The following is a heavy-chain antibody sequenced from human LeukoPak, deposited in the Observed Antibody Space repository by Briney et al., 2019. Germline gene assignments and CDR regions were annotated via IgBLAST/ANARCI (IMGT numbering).Heavy chain of an antibody. D-gene: IGHD6-13*01. J-gene: IGHJ6*02. CDR3: ARTSSSSWSYGMDV. V-gene: IGHV4-59*12. Sequence: PSETLSLTCTVSGASLSTSSWTWIRQPPGKGLECIGFIYYSGTAHYHPSLKSRVTISLDTSKNHFSLNLSSMTAADTAMYFCARTSSSSWSYGMDVWGQGTTVTVSS. CDR1: GASLSTSS. CDR2: IYYSGTA.